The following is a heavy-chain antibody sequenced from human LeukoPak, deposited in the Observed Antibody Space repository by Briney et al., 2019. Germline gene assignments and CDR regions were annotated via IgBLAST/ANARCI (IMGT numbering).Heavy chain of an antibody. CDR3: ARPLMRLMTAQSLDGAFDI. Sequence: SGESLKISCKGSGYSFTSYWIGWVRQMPGKGLEWMGIIYPGDSDTRYSPSFQGQVTISADKSISTAYLQWSSLKASDTAMYYCARPLMRLMTAQSLDGAFDIWGQGTMVTVSS. V-gene: IGHV5-51*01. CDR1: GYSFTSYW. D-gene: IGHD2-21*02. CDR2: IYPGDSDT. J-gene: IGHJ3*02.